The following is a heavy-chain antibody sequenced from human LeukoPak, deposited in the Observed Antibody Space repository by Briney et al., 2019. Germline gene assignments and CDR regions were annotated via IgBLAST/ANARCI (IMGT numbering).Heavy chain of an antibody. V-gene: IGHV4-34*01. CDR3: AREVWRYSSSSQ. Sequence: PSETLSLTCAVYGGSFSGYYWSWIRQPPGKGLEWIGEINHSGSTNYNPSLKSRVTISVDTSRNQFSLKLSSVTAADTAVYYCAREVWRYSSSSQCGQGTLVTVSS. CDR2: INHSGST. D-gene: IGHD6-13*01. J-gene: IGHJ1*01. CDR1: GGSFSGYY.